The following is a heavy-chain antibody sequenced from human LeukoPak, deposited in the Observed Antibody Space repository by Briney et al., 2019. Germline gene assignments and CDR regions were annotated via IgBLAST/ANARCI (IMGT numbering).Heavy chain of an antibody. J-gene: IGHJ6*02. V-gene: IGHV3-74*01. CDR2: INSDGSIT. D-gene: IGHD5-18*01. CDR3: ARDAVDTANAV. CDR1: GFTFTTYW. Sequence: PGGSLRLSCAASGFTFTTYWMHCVRQVPGKGLVWVSHINSDGSITSYADSVKGRFTISRDNAKNTLYLQMNSLRAEDTAVYYCARDAVDTANAVWGQGTTVTVSS.